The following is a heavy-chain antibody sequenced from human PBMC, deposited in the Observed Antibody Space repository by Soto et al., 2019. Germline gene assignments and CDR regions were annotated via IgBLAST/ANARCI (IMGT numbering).Heavy chain of an antibody. V-gene: IGHV3-21*01. CDR3: ARGGLRITIFGPGPPDAFDI. J-gene: IGHJ3*02. Sequence: LRLSCAASGFTFSSYSMNWVRQAPGKGLEWVSSISSSSSYIYYADSVRGRFTISRDNAKNSLYLQMNSLRAEDTAVYYCARGGLRITIFGPGPPDAFDIWGQGTMVTVSS. D-gene: IGHD3-3*01. CDR2: ISSSSSYI. CDR1: GFTFSSYS.